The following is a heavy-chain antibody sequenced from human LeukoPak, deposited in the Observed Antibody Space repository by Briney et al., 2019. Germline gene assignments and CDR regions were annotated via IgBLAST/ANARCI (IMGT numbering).Heavy chain of an antibody. CDR2: IRSKDYGGTT. CDR3: AKEPIQLGLHKCLDV. V-gene: IGHV3-49*03. D-gene: IGHD3/OR15-3a*01. CDR1: GFIFGDHD. Sequence: GESLSLSCTASGFIFGDHDMSWIWKAQGPGLEWVGFIRSKDYGGTTEYAASVKSRFTISIDVSEGIAYLQMNSLMIYDTAAYYGAKEPIQLGLHKCLDVRGQGTMVIVFS. J-gene: IGHJ4*02.